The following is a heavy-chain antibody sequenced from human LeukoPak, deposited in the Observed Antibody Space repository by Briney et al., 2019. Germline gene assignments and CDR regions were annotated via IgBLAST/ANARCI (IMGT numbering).Heavy chain of an antibody. J-gene: IGHJ4*02. CDR2: IYYSGST. D-gene: IGHD6-13*01. CDR1: GGSISSYY. CDR3: ARGYSSSWYDY. V-gene: IGHV4-59*12. Sequence: SETLSLTCTVSGGSISSYYWSWIRQPPGKGLEWIGYIYYSGSTNYNPSLKSRVTISVDTSKSQFSLKLSSVTAADTAVYYCARGYSSSWYDYWGQGTLVTVSS.